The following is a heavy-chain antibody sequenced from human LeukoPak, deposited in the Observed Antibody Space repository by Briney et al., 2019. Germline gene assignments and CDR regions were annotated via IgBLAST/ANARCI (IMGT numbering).Heavy chain of an antibody. CDR2: INLNSGAT. D-gene: IGHD1-26*01. CDR1: GFTFTEYY. V-gene: IGHV1-2*06. Sequence: GASVKVSCKASGFTFTEYYIHRVRQAPGRGLEWMGRINLNSGATNCAQKFQDKVTMTRDTSITTAYMELRSLTSDDTAIYYCARIYGWTTSGTYELTDYWGQGTLVTVSS. CDR3: ARIYGWTTSGTYELTDY. J-gene: IGHJ4*02.